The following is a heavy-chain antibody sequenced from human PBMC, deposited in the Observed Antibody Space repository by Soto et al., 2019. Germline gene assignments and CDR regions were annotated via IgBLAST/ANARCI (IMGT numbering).Heavy chain of an antibody. CDR2: ISYDESNK. J-gene: IGHJ6*02. Sequence: QVQLVESGGGVVQPGRSLRLSCAASGFTFSSYGMHWVRQAPGKGLEWVSIISYDESNKYYVDSVKGRFTISRDNSKNTLHLQMNSLRAEDAAVYYCAKDRYVGYAYRASCSGMDVWGQGTTVTVSS. V-gene: IGHV3-30*18. CDR3: AKDRYVGYAYRASCSGMDV. CDR1: GFTFSSYG. D-gene: IGHD2-15*01.